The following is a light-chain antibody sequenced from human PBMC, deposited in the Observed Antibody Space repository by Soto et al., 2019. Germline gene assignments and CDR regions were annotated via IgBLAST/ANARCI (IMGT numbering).Light chain of an antibody. V-gene: IGKV1-39*01. CDR2: AAS. CDR1: QSINGY. J-gene: IGKJ4*01. Sequence: DIQMTQSPSSLSASVGDRVTITCRTSQSINGYLNWYQQKPGKPPKVLIFAASSLQSGVPSRFSGSGSGTDFTLTISSLQPEDFATYYCQQSYSSLTFGGGTKVEMK. CDR3: QQSYSSLT.